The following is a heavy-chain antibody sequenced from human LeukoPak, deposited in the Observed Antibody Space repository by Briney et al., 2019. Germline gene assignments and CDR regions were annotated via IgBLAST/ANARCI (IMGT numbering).Heavy chain of an antibody. CDR3: ARDPRGPIEYDHSGRDSFDY. V-gene: IGHV3-30-3*01. J-gene: IGHJ4*02. CDR2: ILYDGSTK. Sequence: GGSLRLSCGVSGFTFSSFTMHWVRQAPGKGLDWVSVILYDGSTKDYADSVKGRFTISRDTSKNTLYLQMNSLSAEDTAVYYCARDPRGPIEYDHSGRDSFDYWGQGTLVTVSS. CDR1: GFTFSSFT. D-gene: IGHD3-22*01.